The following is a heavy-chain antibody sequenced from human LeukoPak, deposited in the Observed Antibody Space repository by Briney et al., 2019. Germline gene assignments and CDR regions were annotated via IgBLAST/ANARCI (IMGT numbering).Heavy chain of an antibody. CDR3: AKDGGTVCHVINYSFDS. Sequence: PGGSLRLSCAASGFTFSNYAMHWVRQAPGKGLEWVAIMCSDGSDEYHVNSVEGRFTISRDTSKNTLYLQMNNLRTEDTAVYYCAKDGGTVCHVINYSFDSWGQGTLVTVSS. V-gene: IGHV3-30*02. CDR1: GFTFSNYA. J-gene: IGHJ4*02. CDR2: MCSDGSDE. D-gene: IGHD1-1*01.